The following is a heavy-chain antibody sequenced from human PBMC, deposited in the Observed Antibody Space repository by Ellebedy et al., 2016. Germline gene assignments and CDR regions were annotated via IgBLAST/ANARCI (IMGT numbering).Heavy chain of an antibody. CDR1: GGSISSGGYS. J-gene: IGHJ4*02. V-gene: IGHV4-30-2*01. CDR2: IFHSGST. Sequence: SETLSLTCAISGGSISSGGYSWSWIRQPPGKGLEWLGYIFHSGSTYYNPSLKSRVTISVDRSKNQFSLKLSSVTAADTAVYYCARDRGYATLHFDYWGQGTLVTVSS. CDR3: ARDRGYATLHFDY. D-gene: IGHD5-12*01.